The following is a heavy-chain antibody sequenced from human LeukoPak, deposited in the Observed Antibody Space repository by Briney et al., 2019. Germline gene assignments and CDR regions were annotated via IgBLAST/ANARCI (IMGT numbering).Heavy chain of an antibody. V-gene: IGHV4-31*03. Sequence: SQTLSLTCTVSGGSISSVGYYWSWIRQHPGKGLEWIGYIYYSGSTYYNPSLKSRVTISVDTSKNQFSLKLSSVTAADTAVYYCARDGGSQTNYYYYGMDVWGKGTTVTVSS. J-gene: IGHJ6*04. CDR2: IYYSGST. CDR1: GGSISSVGYY. D-gene: IGHD2-15*01. CDR3: ARDGGSQTNYYYYGMDV.